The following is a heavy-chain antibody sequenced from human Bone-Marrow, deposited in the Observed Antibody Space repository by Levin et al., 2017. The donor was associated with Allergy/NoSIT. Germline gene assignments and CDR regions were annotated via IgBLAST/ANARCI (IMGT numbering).Heavy chain of an antibody. D-gene: IGHD6-19*01. CDR1: GYSISSGYY. Sequence: SQTLSLTCAVSGYSISSGYYWGWIRQPPGKGLEWIGSIYHSGSTYYNPSLKSRVTISVDTSKNQFSLKLSSVTAADTAVYYCASAVEAGKFDYWGQGTLVTVSS. CDR3: ASAVEAGKFDY. J-gene: IGHJ4*02. V-gene: IGHV4-38-2*01. CDR2: IYHSGST.